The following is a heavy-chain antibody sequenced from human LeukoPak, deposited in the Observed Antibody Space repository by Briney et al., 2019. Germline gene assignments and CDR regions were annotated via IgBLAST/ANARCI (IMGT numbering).Heavy chain of an antibody. J-gene: IGHJ4*02. V-gene: IGHV3-30*02. CDR2: IRFDGSAE. CDR1: GFTFNNYG. Sequence: PGGSLRLSCAASGFTFNNYGMHWVRQAPGKGLEWVAFIRFDGSAENYADSVKGRFNISRDNSKNTLYVQMNSLTADDTAVYYCVKDIRRGDNFGYDRFAYWGQGTLVTVSS. D-gene: IGHD5-18*01. CDR3: VKDIRRGDNFGYDRFAY.